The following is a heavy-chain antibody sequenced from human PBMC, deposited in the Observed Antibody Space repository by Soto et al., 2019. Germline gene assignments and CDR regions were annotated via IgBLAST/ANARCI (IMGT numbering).Heavy chain of an antibody. J-gene: IGHJ4*02. CDR1: GSTVSSNY. V-gene: IGHV3-66*01. D-gene: IGHD6-13*01. CDR2: IYSGGST. Sequence: EAQLVESGGGLVQPGGSLRLSCTAPGSTVSSNYMSWVRQAPGKGLEWVSIIYSGGSTYYADSVKGRFIISRDNSKNTLYLRMNSLRAEDTAVYYCARDRLAAAGRYFDSWGQGTLVTVSS. CDR3: ARDRLAAAGRYFDS.